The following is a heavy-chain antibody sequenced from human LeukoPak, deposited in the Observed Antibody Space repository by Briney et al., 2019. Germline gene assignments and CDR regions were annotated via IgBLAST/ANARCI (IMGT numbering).Heavy chain of an antibody. J-gene: IGHJ4*02. CDR2: IYSGDTT. CDR1: GFTFSSHG. CDR3: ARDRNRGSYFLDY. D-gene: IGHD1-26*01. V-gene: IGHV3-53*01. Sequence: GGSLRLSCAASGFTFSSHGMSWVRQAPGKGLEWVSAIYSGDTTYYADSAKGRFTVSRDNSKNTLYLQMDSLRAEDTAVYYCARDRNRGSYFLDYWGQGTLVTVSS.